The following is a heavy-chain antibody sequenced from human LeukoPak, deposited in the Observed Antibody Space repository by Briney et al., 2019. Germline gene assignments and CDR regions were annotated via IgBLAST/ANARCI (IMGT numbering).Heavy chain of an antibody. V-gene: IGHV3-21*01. D-gene: IGHD6-19*01. CDR3: VRPKERAGTRLDY. CDR2: ISSSSSYI. CDR1: GFTFSSYS. J-gene: IGHJ4*02. Sequence: PGGSLRLSCAASGFTFSSYSMNWVRQAPGKGLEWVSSISSSSSYIYYADSVKGRFTISRDNAKNSLYLQMNSLRAEDTAVYYCVRPKERAGTRLDYWGQGTLVTVSS.